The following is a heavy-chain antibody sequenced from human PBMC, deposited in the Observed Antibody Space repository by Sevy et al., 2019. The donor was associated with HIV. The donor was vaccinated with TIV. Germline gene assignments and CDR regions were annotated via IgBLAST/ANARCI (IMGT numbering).Heavy chain of an antibody. CDR3: TRDLPPSATTVTHFDY. Sequence: GGSLRLSCAASGFTFSSYEMNWVRQAPGKGLEWVSNIANSGSTRYYSDSVKGRFTISRDNAKNLLYLQMNSLRAEDTAVYGSTRDLPPSATTVTHFDYWGRGTLVTVSS. J-gene: IGHJ4*02. V-gene: IGHV3-48*03. CDR1: GFTFSSYE. D-gene: IGHD4-17*01. CDR2: IANSGSTR.